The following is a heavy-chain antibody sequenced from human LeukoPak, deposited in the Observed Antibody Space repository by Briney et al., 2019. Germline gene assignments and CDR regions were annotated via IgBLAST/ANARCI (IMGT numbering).Heavy chain of an antibody. D-gene: IGHD1-26*01. J-gene: IGHJ4*02. V-gene: IGHV3-7*01. Sequence: GGSLRLSCVASGFAFSSYWMTWDRQAPGKGLEWVANIKQDGGEEYYVDSVKGRFTISRDNAKNSLFLQMNSPRVEDTAVYYCARLGGSYYTYWGQGTLVTVSS. CDR2: IKQDGGEE. CDR3: ARLGGSYYTY. CDR1: GFAFSSYW.